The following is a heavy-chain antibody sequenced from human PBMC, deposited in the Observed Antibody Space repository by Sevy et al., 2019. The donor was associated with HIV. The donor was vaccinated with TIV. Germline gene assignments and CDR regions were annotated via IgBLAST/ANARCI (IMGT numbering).Heavy chain of an antibody. V-gene: IGHV5-51*01. CDR3: ASPSLGSGGWFDP. CDR1: GYSFTTYW. CDR2: IYPGDSDT. Sequence: GESLKISCKGSGYSFTTYWIGWVRQMPGKGLEWMGFIYPGDSDTRYSPSFQGQVTISADKSISTAYLQWSSLKASDTAMYYCASPSLGSGGWFDPWGQGTLVTVSS. D-gene: IGHD3-10*01. J-gene: IGHJ5*02.